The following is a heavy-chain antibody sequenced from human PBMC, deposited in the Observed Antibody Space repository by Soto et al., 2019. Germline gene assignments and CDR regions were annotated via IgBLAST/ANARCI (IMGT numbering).Heavy chain of an antibody. CDR3: ARPSTPYDKDSSNAFDS. CDR2: MNPTSGNT. V-gene: IGHV1-8*01. Sequence: ASVKVSCKASGYTFSSYDINWVRQATGQGLEWMGWMNPTSGNTGCAQKFQGRVSMTRDSSLSTAYLELSSLRPEDTAVYFCARPSTPYDKDSSNAFDSCGQETVVTVSS. CDR1: GYTFSSYD. D-gene: IGHD3-22*01. J-gene: IGHJ3*02.